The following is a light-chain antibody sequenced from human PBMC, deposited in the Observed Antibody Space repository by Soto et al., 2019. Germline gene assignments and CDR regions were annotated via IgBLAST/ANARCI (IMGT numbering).Light chain of an antibody. CDR1: QSVDSSY. V-gene: IGKV3-20*01. CDR2: GAS. J-gene: IGKJ1*01. CDR3: QQYDTSPT. Sequence: EIVWTQAPGTLSLSPGERATLSCRASQSVDSSYLAWYHQRPGQAPRLLIYGASSRATGTPARFSGSGSGTDFTLTISRLEPEDSAVYFCQQYDTSPTFGQGTKVDIK.